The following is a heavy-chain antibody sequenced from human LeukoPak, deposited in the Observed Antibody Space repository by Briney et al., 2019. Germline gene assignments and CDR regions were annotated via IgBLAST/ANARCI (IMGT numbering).Heavy chain of an antibody. J-gene: IGHJ6*04. CDR2: ISGSGYDT. V-gene: IGHV3-23*01. Sequence: PGGSLSLSCAPSGFIFSSYAMSWVRQAPGKGLEWVSGISGSGYDTYYADSVRGRVTISRDNSKNTLYLQMNRLRAEDTAVYYCARLGYWDSTSCQDVDVWGKGTTVTVSS. CDR1: GFIFSSYA. CDR3: ARLGYWDSTSCQDVDV. D-gene: IGHD2-2*01.